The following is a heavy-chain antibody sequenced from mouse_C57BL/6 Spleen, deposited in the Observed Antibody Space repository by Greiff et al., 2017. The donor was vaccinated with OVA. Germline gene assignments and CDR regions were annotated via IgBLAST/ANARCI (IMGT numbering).Heavy chain of an antibody. Sequence: VKLKESGPGLVQPSQSLSITCTVSGFSLTSYGVHWVRQSPGKGLEWLGVIWSGGSTDYNAAFISRLSISKDNSKSQVFFKMNSLQADDTAIYYCALSSTMVTTSWFAYWGQGTLVTVSA. CDR3: ALSSTMVTTSWFAY. CDR2: IWSGGST. D-gene: IGHD2-2*01. CDR1: GFSLTSYG. V-gene: IGHV2-2*01. J-gene: IGHJ3*01.